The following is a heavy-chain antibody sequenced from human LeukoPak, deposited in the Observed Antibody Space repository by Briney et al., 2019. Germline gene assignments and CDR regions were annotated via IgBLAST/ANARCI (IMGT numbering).Heavy chain of an antibody. J-gene: IGHJ4*02. Sequence: ASVKVSCKASGGTFSSYAISWVRQATGQGLEWMGRIIPILGIANYAQKFQGRVTVTADKSTSTACMELSSLRSEDTAVYYCARGYYYDSSDYYFDYWGQGTLVTVSS. V-gene: IGHV1-69*04. CDR2: IIPILGIA. CDR3: ARGYYYDSSDYYFDY. CDR1: GGTFSSYA. D-gene: IGHD3-22*01.